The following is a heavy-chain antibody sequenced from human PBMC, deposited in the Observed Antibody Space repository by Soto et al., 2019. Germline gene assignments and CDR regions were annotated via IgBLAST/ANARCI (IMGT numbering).Heavy chain of an antibody. V-gene: IGHV3-30-3*01. CDR3: ARVTDCSGGSCYTRALYYYYGMDV. Sequence: QVQLVESGGGVVQPGRSLRLSCAASGFTFSSYAMHWVRQAPGKGLEWVAVISYDGSNKYYADSVKGRFTISRDNSKNTLYLQMNSLRAEDTAVYYCARVTDCSGGSCYTRALYYYYGMDVWGQGTTVTVSS. D-gene: IGHD2-15*01. CDR2: ISYDGSNK. CDR1: GFTFSSYA. J-gene: IGHJ6*02.